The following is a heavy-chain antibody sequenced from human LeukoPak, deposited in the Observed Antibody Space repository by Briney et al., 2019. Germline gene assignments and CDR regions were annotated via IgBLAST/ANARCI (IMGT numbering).Heavy chain of an antibody. J-gene: IGHJ4*02. V-gene: IGHV3-23*01. CDR3: AKEVSRVTTFYFDY. CDR1: GFTLSSYA. D-gene: IGHD4-17*01. Sequence: GGSLRLSCAASGFTLSSYAMNWVRQAPGKGLEWVSAISGSGAGTYYADSVKGRFTISRDNSKNTLYLQMNSLRAEDTAVYYCAKEVSRVTTFYFDYWGQGTLVTVSS. CDR2: ISGSGAGT.